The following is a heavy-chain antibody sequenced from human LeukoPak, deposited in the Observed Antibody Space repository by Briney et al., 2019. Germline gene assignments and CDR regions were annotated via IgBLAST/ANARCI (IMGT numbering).Heavy chain of an antibody. CDR3: ARANDSGTYYSIYFQQ. CDR2: ISNTGGHI. J-gene: IGHJ1*01. V-gene: IGHV3-64*01. D-gene: IGHD3-10*01. Sequence: PGGSLRLSCAASGFTFSSYAMHWVRQAPGKGLEYVSAISNTGGHIHYANSVQGRFTISRDNSKNTLYLQMGSLRPEDMAVYYCARANDSGTYYSIYFQQWGQGTLVTVSS. CDR1: GFTFSSYA.